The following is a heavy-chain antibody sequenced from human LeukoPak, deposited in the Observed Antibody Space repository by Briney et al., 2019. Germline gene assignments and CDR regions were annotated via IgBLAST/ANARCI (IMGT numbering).Heavy chain of an antibody. D-gene: IGHD5-24*01. CDR2: IYFSGST. J-gene: IGHJ6*02. CDR1: GDSISTNHW. CDR3: ARAKMGYNLAYYYGMDV. V-gene: IGHV4-4*02. Sequence: SETLSLTCAVSGDSISTNHWWSWVRQPPGKGLEWIGQIYFSGSTNYNPSFQSRVTISVDTSKNQFSLRLSSATAADTAVYYCARAKMGYNLAYYYGMDVWGQGSTVTVSS.